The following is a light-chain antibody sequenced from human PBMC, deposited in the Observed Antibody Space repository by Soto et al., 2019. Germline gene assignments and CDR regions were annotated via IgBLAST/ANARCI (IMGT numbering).Light chain of an antibody. CDR3: QQRNNWPIFT. CDR1: QSVDSQ. J-gene: IGKJ3*01. V-gene: IGKV3-11*01. Sequence: EIVLTQSPATLSLSPGERAIFSCRASQSVDSQLAWYQQKPGQAPRLLIYDASNRATGIPARFSGSGSGTDFTLTISSLEPEDFAVYYCQQRNNWPIFTFGPGTKVDIK. CDR2: DAS.